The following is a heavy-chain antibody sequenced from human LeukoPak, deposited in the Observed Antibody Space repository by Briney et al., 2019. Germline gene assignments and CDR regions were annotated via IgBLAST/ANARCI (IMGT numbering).Heavy chain of an antibody. CDR2: ISSSSTYI. Sequence: GSLSLSCAAFGFTFSSYTINWVRQAPGKGLEWVSSISSSSTYIYYTDSVKGRFTISRDNAKNSLYLQMNSLRAEDTAVYYCASGVDYWGQGTLVTVSA. J-gene: IGHJ4*02. V-gene: IGHV3-21*01. CDR3: ASGVDY. D-gene: IGHD3-10*01. CDR1: GFTFSSYT.